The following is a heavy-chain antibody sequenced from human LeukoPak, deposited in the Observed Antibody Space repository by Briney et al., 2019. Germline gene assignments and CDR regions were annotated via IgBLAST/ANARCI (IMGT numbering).Heavy chain of an antibody. CDR1: GYTFTGYY. CDR3: VWGYYDSSGYYYDDY. J-gene: IGHJ4*02. CDR2: INPNSGGT. V-gene: IGHV1-2*02. Sequence: GASVKLSCKASGYTFTGYYMHWVRQAPGQGLEWMGWINPNSGGTNYAQKFQGRVTMTRDTSMSTAYMELSRLRSEDTAVYYCVWGYYDSSGYYYDDYWGQGTLVTVSS. D-gene: IGHD3-22*01.